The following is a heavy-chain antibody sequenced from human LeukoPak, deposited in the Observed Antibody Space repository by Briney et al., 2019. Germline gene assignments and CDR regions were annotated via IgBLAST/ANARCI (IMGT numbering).Heavy chain of an antibody. Sequence: GRSLRLSCAASGFTFSSYSMNWVRQPPGKGLEWVSSISSSSSYIYYADSVKGRFTISRDNAKNSLYLQMNSLRAEDTALYYCAKAPGPGRFDYWGQGTLVTVSS. CDR3: AKAPGPGRFDY. J-gene: IGHJ4*02. CDR1: GFTFSSYS. CDR2: ISSSSSYI. D-gene: IGHD3-10*01. V-gene: IGHV3-21*04.